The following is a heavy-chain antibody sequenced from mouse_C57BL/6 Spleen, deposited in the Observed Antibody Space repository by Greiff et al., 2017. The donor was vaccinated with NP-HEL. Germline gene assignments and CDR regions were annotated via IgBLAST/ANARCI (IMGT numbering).Heavy chain of an antibody. CDR2: IHPSDSDT. CDR1: GYTFTSYW. D-gene: IGHD2-1*01. Sequence: QVQLQQPGAELVKPGASVKVSCKASGYTFTSYWMHWVKQRPGQGLEWIGRIHPSDSDTNYNQKFKGKATLTVDNSSSTDYMQLSLLTTEDTAIYYGAIMGSVYGNEGYFDVWGTGTTVTVSS. V-gene: IGHV1-74*01. J-gene: IGHJ1*03. CDR3: AIMGSVYGNEGYFDV.